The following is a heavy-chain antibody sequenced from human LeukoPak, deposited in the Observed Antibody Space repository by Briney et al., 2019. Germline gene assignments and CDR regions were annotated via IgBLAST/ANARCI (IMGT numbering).Heavy chain of an antibody. D-gene: IGHD3-16*01. Sequence: GGSLRLSCAASGFTFSSYWMSWVRQAPGKGLEWVANIKQDGSEKYYVDSVKGRFTISRDNAKNSLYLQMNSLRAEDTAVYYCVRVLIGGRGVFDYWGQGTLVTVSS. V-gene: IGHV3-7*01. J-gene: IGHJ4*02. CDR2: IKQDGSEK. CDR3: VRVLIGGRGVFDY. CDR1: GFTFSSYW.